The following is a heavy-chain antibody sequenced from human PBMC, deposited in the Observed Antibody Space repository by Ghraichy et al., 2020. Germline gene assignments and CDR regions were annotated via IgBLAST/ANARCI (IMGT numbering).Heavy chain of an antibody. CDR2: IYYSGST. J-gene: IGHJ2*01. CDR3: AREGSGYCTGGVCYAPYWYFDL. Sequence: SQTLSLTCTVSGGSISSYYWSWIRQPPGKGLEWIGYIYYSGSTNYNPSLKSRVTISVDTSKNQFSLKLSSVTAADTAVYYCAREGSGYCTGGVCYAPYWYFDLWGRGTLVTVSS. CDR1: GGSISSYY. D-gene: IGHD2-8*02. V-gene: IGHV4-59*01.